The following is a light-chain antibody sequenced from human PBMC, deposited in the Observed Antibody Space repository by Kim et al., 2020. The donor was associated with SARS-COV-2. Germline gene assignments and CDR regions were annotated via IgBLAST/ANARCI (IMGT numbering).Light chain of an antibody. V-gene: IGLV2-23*02. CDR3: CSYAGSSTYVV. CDR1: SRDVGSYNL. J-gene: IGLJ2*01. CDR2: EVS. Sequence: QSITSSGTGTSRDVGSYNLVSWYQQHPGKAPKLMIYEVSKRPSGVSNRFSGSKSGNTASLTISGLQAEDEADYYCCSYAGSSTYVVFGGGTQLTVL.